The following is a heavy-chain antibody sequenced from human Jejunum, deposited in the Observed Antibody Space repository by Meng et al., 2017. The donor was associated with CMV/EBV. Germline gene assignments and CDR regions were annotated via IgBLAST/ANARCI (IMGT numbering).Heavy chain of an antibody. J-gene: IGHJ5*02. D-gene: IGHD4/OR15-4a*01. CDR3: TSDYGGFDP. V-gene: IGHV3-30*02. CDR2: VRYDGTNK. Sequence: LAGSGGGVVQSGGSLRPSCAASGFTFSNYGIHWVRQAPGKGLEWVAFVRYDGTNKYYADSLKGRFTISRDNSKNTAFLQMNSLRPDDTGVYYCTSDYGGFDPWGQGTLVTVSS. CDR1: GFTFSNYG.